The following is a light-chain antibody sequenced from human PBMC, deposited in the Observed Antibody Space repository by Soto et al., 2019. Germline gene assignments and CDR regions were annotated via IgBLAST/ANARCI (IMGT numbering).Light chain of an antibody. Sequence: EIVLTQSPGTLSLSPGERATLSCRASQSVISTYLAWYQQKPGQAPRLLIYGASSRATGIPDRFSGSGSGTDFTLIINRLEPEDFAVYYCQQYNNWWAFGQGTKVDI. CDR2: GAS. V-gene: IGKV3-20*01. J-gene: IGKJ1*01. CDR1: QSVISTY. CDR3: QQYNNWWA.